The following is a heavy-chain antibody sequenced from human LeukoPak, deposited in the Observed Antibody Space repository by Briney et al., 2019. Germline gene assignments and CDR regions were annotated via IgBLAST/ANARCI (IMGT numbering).Heavy chain of an antibody. D-gene: IGHD3-22*01. J-gene: IGHJ4*02. V-gene: IGHV1-2*02. CDR1: GYTFTGYY. CDR3: ARGTYYDSSAYSGVRLFDY. Sequence: ASVKVSCKASGYTFTGYYMHWVRQAPGQGLEWMGWINPNSGGTNYAQKFQGRVTMTRDTSISTAYMELSSLTSDDTALYYCARGTYYDSSAYSGVRLFDYWGQGTLVTVSS. CDR2: INPNSGGT.